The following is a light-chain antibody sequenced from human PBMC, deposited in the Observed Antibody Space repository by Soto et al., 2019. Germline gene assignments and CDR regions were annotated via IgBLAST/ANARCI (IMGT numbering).Light chain of an antibody. Sequence: SKSAGAVPLEQEERGTLSWRASQSVSSIYLAWYQQIPGQAPRLLIYGASSRATGIPDRFSGSGSGTDFTLTISRLEPEDFALYYCQQYASSALTFRGVTKVDIK. CDR2: GAS. CDR1: QSVSSIY. J-gene: IGKJ4*01. V-gene: IGKV3-20*01. CDR3: QQYASSALT.